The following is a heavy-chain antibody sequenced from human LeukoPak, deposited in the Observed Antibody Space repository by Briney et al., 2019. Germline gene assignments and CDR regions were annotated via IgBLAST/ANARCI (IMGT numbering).Heavy chain of an antibody. J-gene: IGHJ4*02. Sequence: GGSLRLSCAASGFTFSSYAMSWVRQAPGKGLEWVSAISGSGGSTYYADSVKGRFTISRDNSKNTLYLQMNSLRTEDTAVYYCAKDSCSSTSCNRGFDYWGQGTLVTVSS. CDR1: GFTFSSYA. CDR2: ISGSGGST. D-gene: IGHD2-2*02. V-gene: IGHV3-23*01. CDR3: AKDSCSSTSCNRGFDY.